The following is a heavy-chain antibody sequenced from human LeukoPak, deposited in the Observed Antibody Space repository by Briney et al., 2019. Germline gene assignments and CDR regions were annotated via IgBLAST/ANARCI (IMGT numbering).Heavy chain of an antibody. CDR2: IKTDGSIT. Sequence: PGGSLRLSCAASGFSFSVYWMHWVRQAPGKGPVWVSRIKTDGSITDYADSVKGRFTISRDNAKNTLYLQMNSLRAEDTVVYYCARSGSYYYYYMDVWGKGTTVTISS. CDR1: GFSFSVYW. D-gene: IGHD1-26*01. J-gene: IGHJ6*03. CDR3: ARSGSYYYYYMDV. V-gene: IGHV3-74*01.